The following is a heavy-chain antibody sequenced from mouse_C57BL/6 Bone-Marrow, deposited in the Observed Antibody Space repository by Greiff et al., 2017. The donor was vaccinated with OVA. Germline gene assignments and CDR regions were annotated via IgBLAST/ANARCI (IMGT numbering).Heavy chain of an antibody. J-gene: IGHJ2*01. V-gene: IGHV1-55*01. CDR2: IYPGSGST. D-gene: IGHD1-1*01. CDR3: ARSTTVVEGDY. Sequence: QVQLQQPGAELVKPGASVKMSCKASGYTFTSYWITWVKQRPGQGLEWIGDIYPGSGSTNYNEKFKSKATLTVDKSSSTAYMQLSSLTSEDSAVYYCARSTTVVEGDYWGQGTTLTVSS. CDR1: GYTFTSYW.